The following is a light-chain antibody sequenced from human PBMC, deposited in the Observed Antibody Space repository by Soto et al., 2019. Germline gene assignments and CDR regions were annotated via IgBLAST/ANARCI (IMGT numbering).Light chain of an antibody. CDR3: QHYNTFST. CDR1: QSISTW. V-gene: IGKV1-5*01. Sequence: DIPMTQSPSTLSASVGDRVTITCRASQSISTWLAWYQQKPGKAPKLLIFDASTLQSGVPSRFSGSGSGTEFTLTIISLQPDAFATYYCQHYNTFSTFGQGTKVEIK. J-gene: IGKJ1*01. CDR2: DAS.